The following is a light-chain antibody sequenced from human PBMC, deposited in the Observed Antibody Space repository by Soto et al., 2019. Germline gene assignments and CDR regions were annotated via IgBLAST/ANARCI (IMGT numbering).Light chain of an antibody. Sequence: QSVLTQPPSASGTPGQRVTISCSGSSSNLGSNYVYWYQQLPGTSPKLLIYGNNQPPSGVPDRFSGSKSGTSASLAISGLRSEDETAYYCVAWDDSLSSRVFGGGTKVTVL. V-gene: IGLV1-47*01. CDR1: SSNLGSNY. CDR3: VAWDDSLSSRV. J-gene: IGLJ3*02. CDR2: GNN.